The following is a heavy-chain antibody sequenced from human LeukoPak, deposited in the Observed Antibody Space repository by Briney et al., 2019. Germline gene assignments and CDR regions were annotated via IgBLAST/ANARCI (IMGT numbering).Heavy chain of an antibody. CDR2: ISGSGGST. V-gene: IGHV3-23*01. CDR1: GFTFSSYA. Sequence: GGSLRLSCAASGFTFSSYAMSWVSQAPGKGLEWVSAISGSGGSTYYADSVKGRFTISRDNSKNTLYLQMNSLRAEDTAVYYCATDILTGYYCFDYWGQGTLVTVSS. D-gene: IGHD3-9*01. CDR3: ATDILTGYYCFDY. J-gene: IGHJ4*02.